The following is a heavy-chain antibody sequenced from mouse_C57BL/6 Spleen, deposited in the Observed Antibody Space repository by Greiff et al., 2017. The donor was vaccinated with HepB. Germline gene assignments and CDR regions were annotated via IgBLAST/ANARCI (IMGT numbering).Heavy chain of an antibody. CDR2: INPNNGGT. J-gene: IGHJ2*01. CDR3: ARSLQYYFDY. Sequence: VQLQQSGPELVQPGASVKIPCKASGYTFNDYNMDWVKQSHGKSLEWIGDINPNNGGTIYNEKFKGKATLTVDKSSSTAYMELRSLTSEDTAVDDCARSLQYYFDYWGKGTTLTVSS. V-gene: IGHV1-18*01. CDR1: GYTFNDYN.